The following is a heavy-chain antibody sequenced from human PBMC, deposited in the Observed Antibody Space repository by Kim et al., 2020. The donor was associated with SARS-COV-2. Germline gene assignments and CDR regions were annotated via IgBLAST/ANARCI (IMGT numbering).Heavy chain of an antibody. J-gene: IGHJ6*02. Sequence: SVKVSCKASGGTFSSYAISWVRQAPGQGLEWMGGIIPIFGTANYAQKFQGRVTITADESTSTAYMELSSLRSEDTAVYYCASGGGFGELLLYYYYGMDVWGQGTTVTVSS. CDR2: IIPIFGTA. CDR1: GGTFSSYA. D-gene: IGHD3-10*01. CDR3: ASGGGFGELLLYYYYGMDV. V-gene: IGHV1-69*13.